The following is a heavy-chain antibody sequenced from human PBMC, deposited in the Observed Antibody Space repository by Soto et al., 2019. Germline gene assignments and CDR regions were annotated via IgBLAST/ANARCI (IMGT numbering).Heavy chain of an antibody. J-gene: IGHJ5*02. CDR2: IYYDGSQK. V-gene: IGHV3-33*01. D-gene: IGHD4-17*01. CDR1: GFSFNTYG. CDR3: ARDPGIGSLVTTWFDP. Sequence: QVHLVESGGGVVRPGRSLRLSCAASGFSFNTYGMHWVRQAPGKGLEWVAIIYYDGSQKYYADSVKGRFTISRDNSNNTLYLQMNSLRAEDTAVYYSARDPGIGSLVTTWFDPWGQGTLVTVSS.